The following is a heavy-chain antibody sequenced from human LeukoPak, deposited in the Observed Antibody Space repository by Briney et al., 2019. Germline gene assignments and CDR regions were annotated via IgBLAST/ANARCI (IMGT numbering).Heavy chain of an antibody. CDR1: GGSISSYY. J-gene: IGHJ6*02. Sequence: SETLSLTCTVSGGSISSYYWSWIRQPPGKGLEWIRYIYYSRSTNYNPSLKSRVTISVDTSKNQFSLKLSSVTAADTAVYYCARVMDFWSGLYYYYGMDVWGQGTTVTVSS. CDR3: ARVMDFWSGLYYYYGMDV. CDR2: IYYSRST. D-gene: IGHD3-3*01. V-gene: IGHV4-59*01.